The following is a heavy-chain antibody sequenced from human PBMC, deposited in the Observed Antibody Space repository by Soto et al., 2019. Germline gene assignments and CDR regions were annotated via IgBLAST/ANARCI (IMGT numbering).Heavy chain of an antibody. V-gene: IGHV3-30*02. J-gene: IGHJ6*02. Sequence: PGGSLRLSCAASGFTFTNYGMHWVRQAPGKWLELVAIITNDGSNKYTAESVRGRLTISRDNSKGILFLQMNSLRPEDTGVYYCAKDGRFDSGGSLYYSYYGMDVWGQGTTVTVSS. D-gene: IGHD2-15*01. CDR1: GFTFTNYG. CDR3: AKDGRFDSGGSLYYSYYGMDV. CDR2: ITNDGSNK.